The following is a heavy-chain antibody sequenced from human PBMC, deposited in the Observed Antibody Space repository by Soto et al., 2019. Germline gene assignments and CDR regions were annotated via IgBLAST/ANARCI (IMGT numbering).Heavy chain of an antibody. CDR3: ARIGSWALNFDY. D-gene: IGHD6-13*01. V-gene: IGHV3-33*01. J-gene: IGHJ4*02. CDR1: GFTFSTYH. Sequence: QVQLVESGGGVVQPGRSPRLSCAASGFTFSTYHMHWVRQAPDKGLEWVAVIWSDGSNKYYADSVKGRFTISRDNSKNTLYLQMNSLRVEDTAVYYCARIGSWALNFDYWGQGTQVTVSS. CDR2: IWSDGSNK.